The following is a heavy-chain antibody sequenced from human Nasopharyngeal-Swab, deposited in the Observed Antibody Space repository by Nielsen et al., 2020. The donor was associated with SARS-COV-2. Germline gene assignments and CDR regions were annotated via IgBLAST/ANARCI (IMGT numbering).Heavy chain of an antibody. CDR1: GFIFSSYA. J-gene: IGHJ3*02. Sequence: GGSLRLSCAASGFIFSSYAMSWVRQAPGKGLEWVSAISGSGGSTYYAGSVKGRFTISRDNSKNTLYLQMNSLRAEDTAVYYCAKSKGMADAFDIWGQGTMVTVSS. CDR3: AKSKGMADAFDI. D-gene: IGHD5-24*01. CDR2: ISGSGGST. V-gene: IGHV3-23*01.